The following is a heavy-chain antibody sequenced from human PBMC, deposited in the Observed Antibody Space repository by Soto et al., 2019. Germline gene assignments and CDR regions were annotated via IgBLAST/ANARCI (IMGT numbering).Heavy chain of an antibody. V-gene: IGHV3-30*18. CDR1: GFTFISYG. J-gene: IGHJ4*02. CDR2: ISYDGSNK. CDR3: ANSEGVIIPPFDY. D-gene: IGHD3-10*01. Sequence: PGGSLRLSCAASGFTFISYGMHWVRQAPGKGLEWVAVISYDGSNKYYADSVKGRFTISRDNSKNTLYLQMNSPRAEDTAVYYCANSEGVIIPPFDYWGQGTLVTVSS.